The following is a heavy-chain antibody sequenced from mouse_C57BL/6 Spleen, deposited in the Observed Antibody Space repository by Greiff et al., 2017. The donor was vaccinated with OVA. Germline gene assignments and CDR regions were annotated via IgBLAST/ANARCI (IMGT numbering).Heavy chain of an antibody. CDR3: TRYNYGSSYPYPMDY. Sequence: QVHVKQSGAELVRPGASVTLSCKASGYTFTDYEMHWVKQTPVHGLEWIGAIDPETGGTAYNQKFKGKAILTADKSSSTAYMELRSLTSEDSAVYYCTRYNYGSSYPYPMDYWGQGTSVTVSS. CDR2: IDPETGGT. CDR1: GYTFTDYE. J-gene: IGHJ4*01. D-gene: IGHD1-1*01. V-gene: IGHV1-15*01.